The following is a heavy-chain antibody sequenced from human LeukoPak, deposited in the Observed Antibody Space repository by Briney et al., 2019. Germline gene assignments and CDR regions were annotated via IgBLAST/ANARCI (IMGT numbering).Heavy chain of an antibody. J-gene: IGHJ4*02. D-gene: IGHD3-10*01. CDR3: ARLSYDYGSGTTLHFDY. CDR2: FDPEDGET. V-gene: IGHV1-24*01. Sequence: ASVKVSCKVSGYTLTELSMHWVRQAPGKGLEWMGGFDPEDGETIYAQKFQGRVTMTEDTSTDTAYMELSSLRSEDTAVYYCARLSYDYGSGTTLHFDYWGQGTLVTVSS. CDR1: GYTLTELS.